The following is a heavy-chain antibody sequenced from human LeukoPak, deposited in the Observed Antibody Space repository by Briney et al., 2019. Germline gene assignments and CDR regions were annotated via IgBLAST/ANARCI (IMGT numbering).Heavy chain of an antibody. CDR3: AREGDCSGGSCYLNWFDP. V-gene: IGHV7-4-1*02. CDR2: INTNTGNP. D-gene: IGHD2-15*01. Sequence: GASVKVSCKASGYTFTSYGISWVRQAPGQGLEWMGWINTNTGNPTYAQGFTGRFVFSLDTSVSTAHLQISSLKAEDTAVYYCAREGDCSGGSCYLNWFDPWGQGTLVTVSS. J-gene: IGHJ5*02. CDR1: GYTFTSYG.